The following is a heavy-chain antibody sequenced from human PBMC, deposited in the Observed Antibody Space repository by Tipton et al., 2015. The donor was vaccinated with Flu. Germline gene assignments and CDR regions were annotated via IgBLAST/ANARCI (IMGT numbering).Heavy chain of an antibody. Sequence: TLSLTCTVSGGSISSYYWSWIRQPPGKGLEWIGYFYYSGTTSYNPSLKSRVTISTDTSRNQFSLRLDSVTAADTAVYFCARDSAAVPRPLVYWGQGILVTVSS. J-gene: IGHJ4*02. D-gene: IGHD3-10*01. CDR2: FYYSGTT. V-gene: IGHV4-59*12. CDR1: GGSISSYY. CDR3: ARDSAAVPRPLVY.